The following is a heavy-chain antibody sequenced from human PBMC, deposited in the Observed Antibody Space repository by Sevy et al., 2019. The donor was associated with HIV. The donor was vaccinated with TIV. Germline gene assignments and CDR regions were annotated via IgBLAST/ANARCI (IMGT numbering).Heavy chain of an antibody. CDR2: ISYDGSNK. V-gene: IGHV3-30*03. Sequence: GGSLRLSCAASGFTFSSYGMHWVRQAPGKGLEWVAVISYDGSNKYYADSVKGRFTISRDNSKNTLYLQMNSLRAEDTAVYYCASTDYYGSGSQVLYNFDYWGQGTLVTVSS. D-gene: IGHD3-10*01. J-gene: IGHJ4*02. CDR3: ASTDYYGSGSQVLYNFDY. CDR1: GFTFSSYG.